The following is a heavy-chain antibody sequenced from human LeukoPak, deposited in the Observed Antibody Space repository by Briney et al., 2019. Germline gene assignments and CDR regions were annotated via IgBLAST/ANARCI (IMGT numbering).Heavy chain of an antibody. J-gene: IGHJ6*02. CDR1: GFTFTSHD. CDR2: INPNRGGT. CDR3: ARPSYSSYGMDV. V-gene: IGHV1-2*06. D-gene: IGHD5-18*01. Sequence: ASVKVSCKASGFTFTSHDYNWVRQAPGQGLEWMGRINPNRGGTNYAQKFQGRVTMTRDTSISTAYMELSRLRSDDTAVYYCARPSYSSYGMDVWGQGTTVTVSS.